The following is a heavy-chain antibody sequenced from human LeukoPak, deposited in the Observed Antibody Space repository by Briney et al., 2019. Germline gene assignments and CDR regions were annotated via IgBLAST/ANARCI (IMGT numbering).Heavy chain of an antibody. CDR1: GFTFSSYW. Sequence: PGGSLRLSCAASGFTFSSYWMHWVRQAPGKGLVWVSRINSDGSSTSYADSVKGRFTISRDNAKNTLYPQMNSLRAEDTAVYYCARDFVVVVAATPFYMDVWGKGTTVTVSS. V-gene: IGHV3-74*01. J-gene: IGHJ6*03. CDR2: INSDGSST. D-gene: IGHD2-15*01. CDR3: ARDFVVVVAATPFYMDV.